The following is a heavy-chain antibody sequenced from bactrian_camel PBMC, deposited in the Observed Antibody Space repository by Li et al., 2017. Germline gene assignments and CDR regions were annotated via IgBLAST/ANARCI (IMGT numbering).Heavy chain of an antibody. CDR2: IDSTGYT. CDR1: GYGALYLC. V-gene: IGHV3S53*01. D-gene: IGHD2*01. Sequence: HVQLVESGGASVQTGGSVRLSCAASGYGALYLCMAWFRQAPGEEREGIAAIDSTGYTQYVDSVKDRFTISRDNAKKTLYLKVTSLKPEDTAMYYCAAANHPYILTPMDPSAYYYWGQGTQVTVS. J-gene: IGHJ4*01. CDR3: AAANHPYILTPMDPSAYYY.